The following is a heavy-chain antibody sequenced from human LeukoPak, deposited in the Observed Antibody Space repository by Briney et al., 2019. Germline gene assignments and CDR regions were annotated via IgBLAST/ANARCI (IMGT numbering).Heavy chain of an antibody. CDR2: ISSSSSYI. CDR1: GFTFSSYS. D-gene: IGHD3-22*01. CDR3: ARKGYYYDSSGYAEAVDY. J-gene: IGHJ4*02. V-gene: IGHV3-21*01. Sequence: GGSLRLSCAASGFTFSSYSMNWVRQAPGKGLEWVSSISSSSSYIYYADSVKGRFTISRDNAKNSLYLQMNSLRAEDTAVYYCARKGYYYDSSGYAEAVDYWGQGTLVTVSS.